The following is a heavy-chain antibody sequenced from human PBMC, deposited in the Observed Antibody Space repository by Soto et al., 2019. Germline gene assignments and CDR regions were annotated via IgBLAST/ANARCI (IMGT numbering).Heavy chain of an antibody. CDR1: GVYISRGGYS. CDR2: IYHSGST. J-gene: IGHJ3*02. Sequence: TLSLTCAVSGVYISRGGYSWSWIRQPPGKGLEWIGYIYHSGSTYYNPSLKSRVTISVDRSKNQFSLKLSSVTAADTAVYYCARDSAQYDFWNPTSAFDIWGQGTMVNVS. CDR3: ARDSAQYDFWNPTSAFDI. D-gene: IGHD3-3*01. V-gene: IGHV4-30-2*01.